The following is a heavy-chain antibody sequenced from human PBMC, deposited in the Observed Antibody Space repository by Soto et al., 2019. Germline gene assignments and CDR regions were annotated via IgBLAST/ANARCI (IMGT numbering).Heavy chain of an antibody. CDR2: IYYSGST. J-gene: IGHJ6*02. CDR1: GGSISSSSYY. Sequence: SETLSLTCTVSGGSISSSSYYWGWIRQPPGKGLEWIGSIYYSGSTYYNPSLKSRVTISVDTSKNQFSLKLSSVTAADTAVYYCARLPFYYDSSGYYYVRSYYYYYYGMDVWGQGTTIT. V-gene: IGHV4-39*01. D-gene: IGHD3-22*01. CDR3: ARLPFYYDSSGYYYVRSYYYYYYGMDV.